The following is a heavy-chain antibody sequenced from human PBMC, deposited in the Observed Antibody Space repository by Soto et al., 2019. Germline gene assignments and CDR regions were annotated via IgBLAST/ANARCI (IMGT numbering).Heavy chain of an antibody. J-gene: IGHJ4*02. CDR3: ARQLTYGGQDFEY. V-gene: IGHV4-59*08. CDR2: IYNIGST. CDR1: GGSISSYY. D-gene: IGHD4-17*01. Sequence: SETLSLTCTVSGGSISSYYWSWIRQPPGKGLEWIGYIYNIGSTDYNPSLKSRVTISVDTSKNQFSLKLSSVTAADTAIYYCARQLTYGGQDFEYWGQGTLVTVSS.